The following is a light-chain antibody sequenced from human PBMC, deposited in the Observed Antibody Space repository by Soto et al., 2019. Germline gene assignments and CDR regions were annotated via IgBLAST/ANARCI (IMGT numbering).Light chain of an antibody. CDR2: GAS. CDR1: QSVNVN. J-gene: IGKJ1*01. Sequence: EIVMTQSPATLSVSSGERAALSCRASQSVNVNLAWYQQKPGQTPRLLIYGASTRATGIPARFSGSGSGTEFTLTISSLQSEDFAVYYCQQYNIWPPEFSRGTKVAIK. CDR3: QQYNIWPPE. V-gene: IGKV3D-15*01.